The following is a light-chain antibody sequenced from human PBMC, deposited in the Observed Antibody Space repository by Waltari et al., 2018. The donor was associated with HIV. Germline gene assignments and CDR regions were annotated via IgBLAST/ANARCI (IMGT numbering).Light chain of an antibody. V-gene: IGKV3-15*01. CDR3: QQYNNWPPLT. Sequence: EIVMTQSPATLSVSPGERATLSCRASQSVSSNLAWYQQKPGQAPRLLSYGASTRATGITARFIGSGSGTEFTLTISSLQSEDFAVYYCQQYNNWPPLTFGGGTKVEIK. CDR1: QSVSSN. J-gene: IGKJ4*01. CDR2: GAS.